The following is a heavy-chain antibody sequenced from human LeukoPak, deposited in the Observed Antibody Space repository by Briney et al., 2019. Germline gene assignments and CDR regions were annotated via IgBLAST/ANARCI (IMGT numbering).Heavy chain of an antibody. CDR1: GFTFSSYA. CDR3: ARDPSPLRFLEWLLDY. CDR2: ISGSGGST. V-gene: IGHV3-23*01. D-gene: IGHD3-3*01. J-gene: IGHJ4*02. Sequence: GGSLRLSCAASGFTFSSYAMSWVRQAPGKGLEWVSAISGSGGSTYYADSVKGRFTISRDNSKNTLYLQMNSLRAEDTAVYYCARDPSPLRFLEWLLDYWGQGTLVTVSS.